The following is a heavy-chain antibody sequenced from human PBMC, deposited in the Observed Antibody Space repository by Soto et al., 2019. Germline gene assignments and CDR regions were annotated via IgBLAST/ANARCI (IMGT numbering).Heavy chain of an antibody. CDR3: AKDRFGIVGPVDY. J-gene: IGHJ4*02. CDR2: ISGSGGNT. Sequence: EVQLLESGGDLVQPGGSLRLSCAASGLIFSDYAMSWVRQAPGKGLECVACISGSGGNTFYADSVKGRFTISRDNSKNTLSLHMNSLRLDDTAVYFCAKDRFGIVGPVDYWGQGTLVTVSS. CDR1: GLIFSDYA. D-gene: IGHD1-26*01. V-gene: IGHV3-23*01.